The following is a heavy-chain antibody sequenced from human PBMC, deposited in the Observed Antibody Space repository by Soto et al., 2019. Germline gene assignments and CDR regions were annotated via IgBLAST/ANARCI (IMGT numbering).Heavy chain of an antibody. CDR1: GGTFSSYA. CDR2: IIPIFGTA. Sequence: QVQLVQSGAEVKKPGSSVKVSCKASGGTFSSYAISWVRQAPGQGLEWMGGIIPIFGTANYAQKFQGRVTITADESTSTAYMERSSLRAEDTAVYYCAREWYGSGSSPTGYYYGMDVWGQGTTVTVSS. V-gene: IGHV1-69*01. J-gene: IGHJ6*02. CDR3: AREWYGSGSSPTGYYYGMDV. D-gene: IGHD3-10*01.